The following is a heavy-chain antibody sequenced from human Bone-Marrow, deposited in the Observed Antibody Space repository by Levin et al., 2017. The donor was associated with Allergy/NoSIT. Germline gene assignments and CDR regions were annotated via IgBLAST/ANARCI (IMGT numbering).Heavy chain of an antibody. Sequence: GESLKISCKGSGYNFDRYWNGWVRQKAGKGLEWMGIIYPGDSDTRYSPSLQGQVTISVDKSINTAYLQRSSLKASDSAFYFRARHVPISGYVTDFWGQGTPVTVPS. CDR1: GYNFDRYW. CDR3: ARHVPISGYVTDF. J-gene: IGHJ4*02. D-gene: IGHD5-12*01. CDR2: IYPGDSDT. V-gene: IGHV5-51*01.